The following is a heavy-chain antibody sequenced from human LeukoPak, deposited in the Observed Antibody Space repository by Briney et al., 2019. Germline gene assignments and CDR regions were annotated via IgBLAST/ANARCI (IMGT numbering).Heavy chain of an antibody. CDR1: GFIFNDFW. V-gene: IGHV3-7*01. J-gene: IGHJ4*02. D-gene: IGHD2-2*01. Sequence: QPGGSLRLSCTASGFIFNDFWMSWVRQAPGEGLEWVANIRQDGGAKNYVDSVKGRFTISRDNAKKSLYLQMNSLRAEDTAEYYCARSPTVLVGYCSSVTCQADYWGQGTLVTVSS. CDR2: IRQDGGAK. CDR3: ARSPTVLVGYCSSVTCQADY.